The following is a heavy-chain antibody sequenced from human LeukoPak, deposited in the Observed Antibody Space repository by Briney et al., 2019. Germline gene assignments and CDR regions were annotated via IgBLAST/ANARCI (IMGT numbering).Heavy chain of an antibody. D-gene: IGHD3-10*01. Sequence: GGSLRLSCAASGFTFSSYSMIWVRQAPGKGLEWVSSISSSSSYIYYADSVKGRFTISRDDAKNSLSLQMNSLRAEDTAVYYCARSGIKMVRGVIIKSPYHMDVWGKGTTVTVSS. CDR1: GFTFSSYS. J-gene: IGHJ6*03. CDR2: ISSSSSYI. V-gene: IGHV3-21*01. CDR3: ARSGIKMVRGVIIKSPYHMDV.